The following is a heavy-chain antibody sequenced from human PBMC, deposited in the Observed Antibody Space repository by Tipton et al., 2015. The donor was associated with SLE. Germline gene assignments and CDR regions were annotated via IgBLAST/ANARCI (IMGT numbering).Heavy chain of an antibody. V-gene: IGHV3-33*01. CDR3: ARGTDTMVRGLIGY. Sequence: SLRLSCAASGFTFNYYGMHWVRQAPGKGLEWVAVIWYDGSNKYYADSVKGRFTISRDNSKNTLYLQMNSLRAEDTAVYYCARGTDTMVRGLIGYWGQGTLVTVSS. D-gene: IGHD3-10*01. CDR1: GFTFNYYG. J-gene: IGHJ4*02. CDR2: IWYDGSNK.